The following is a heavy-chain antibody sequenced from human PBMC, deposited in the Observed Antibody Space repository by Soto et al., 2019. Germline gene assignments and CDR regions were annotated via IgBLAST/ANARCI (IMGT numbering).Heavy chain of an antibody. J-gene: IGHJ6*02. CDR1: GYTFSNYV. Sequence: QVQLVQSGAEVKKPGASVKVSCKASGYTFSNYVINWVRQAPGQGLEWMGWISAYNGNTNYAQKFQGRVTVTTDTTTSTANMELRSLRSDDTAVYYCGRGNKLVVPGGTPIYYYYGVDVWGQGTTVTVSS. V-gene: IGHV1-18*01. CDR2: ISAYNGNT. D-gene: IGHD2-2*01. CDR3: GRGNKLVVPGGTPIYYYYGVDV.